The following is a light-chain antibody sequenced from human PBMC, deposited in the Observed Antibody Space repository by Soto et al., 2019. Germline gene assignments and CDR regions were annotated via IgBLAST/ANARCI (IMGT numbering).Light chain of an antibody. J-gene: IGKJ4*01. Sequence: DIQLTQSPSFLSASVGDRVTITCRASQGISSYLAWYQQKPGKAPKLLIFAASTLQSGVPARFSGSGSGTDFTLTISSLQPEDFATNYCQQFNSDPLTFGGGTKVEIK. CDR1: QGISSY. CDR2: AAS. CDR3: QQFNSDPLT. V-gene: IGKV1-9*01.